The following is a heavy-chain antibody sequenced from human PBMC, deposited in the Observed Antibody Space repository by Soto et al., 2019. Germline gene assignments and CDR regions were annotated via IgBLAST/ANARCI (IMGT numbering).Heavy chain of an antibody. CDR1: GYTFKNFG. CDR3: ARDLSGNVVATTYFHF. D-gene: IGHD5-12*01. V-gene: IGHV1-18*01. CDR2: VSAFNGNT. J-gene: IGHJ4*02. Sequence: KVSCKASGYTFKNFGFSWVRQAPGQGLEWVGWVSAFNGNTKYAEHLQDRVTLTTDTPTTTAYMELTRLRLDDTAVYYCARDLSGNVVATTYFHFWGQGTLVTVSS.